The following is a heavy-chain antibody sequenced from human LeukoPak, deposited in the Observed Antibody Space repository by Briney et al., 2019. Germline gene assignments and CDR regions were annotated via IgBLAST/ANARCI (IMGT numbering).Heavy chain of an antibody. CDR3: AREADCSSTSCYTDSNWFDP. CDR1: GDSVSSNSAA. D-gene: IGHD2-2*02. Sequence: SQTLSLTCAISGDSVSSNSAAWNWIRQSPSRGLEWLGRTYYRSKWYNDYAVSVKSRITINPDTSKNQFSLQLNSVTPEDTAVYYCAREADCSSTSCYTDSNWFDPWGQGTLVTVSS. CDR2: TYYRSKWYN. V-gene: IGHV6-1*01. J-gene: IGHJ5*02.